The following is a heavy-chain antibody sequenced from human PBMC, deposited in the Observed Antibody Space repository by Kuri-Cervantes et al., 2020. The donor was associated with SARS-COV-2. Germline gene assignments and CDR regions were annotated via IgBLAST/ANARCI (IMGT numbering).Heavy chain of an antibody. CDR3: ARDPGYCSSTSCYVAYFDY. CDR1: GFTVSSNY. CDR2: IYSGGST. D-gene: IGHD2-2*01. V-gene: IGHV3-66*01. Sequence: GESLKISCAASGFTVSSNYMSWVRQAPGKGLEWVSVIYSGGSTYYADSVKGRFTISRDNAKNSLYLQMNSLRAEDTAVYYCARDPGYCSSTSCYVAYFDYWGQGTLVTDSS. J-gene: IGHJ4*02.